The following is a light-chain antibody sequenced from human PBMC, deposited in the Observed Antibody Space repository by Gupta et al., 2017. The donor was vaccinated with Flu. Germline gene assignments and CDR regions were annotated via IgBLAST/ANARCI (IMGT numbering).Light chain of an antibody. CDR3: GTWDSSLSAYV. CDR2: ENN. J-gene: IGLJ1*01. CDR1: NSNIENNY. Sequence: QSVLTQPPSMSAAPGPKVTISCSGSNSNIENNYVSWYQHPPRTAPRLLIYENNRRPSEIPDRFSGSKSGTSATLGITGLQTGDEADYYCGTWDSSLSAYVFGTGTKVTVL. V-gene: IGLV1-51*02.